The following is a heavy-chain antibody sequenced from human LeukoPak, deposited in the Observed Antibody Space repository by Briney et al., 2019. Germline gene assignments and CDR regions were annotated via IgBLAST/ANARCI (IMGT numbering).Heavy chain of an antibody. D-gene: IGHD3-22*01. J-gene: IGHJ4*02. CDR1: GGSISSYY. V-gene: IGHV4-59*01. Sequence: PSETLSLTCTVSGGSISSYYWSWIRQPPGKGLEWIGYIYYSGSTNYNPSLKSRVTISVDTSKNQFSLKLSSVTAADTAVYYCARGRGDYYDSSDLFDYWGQGTLVTVSS. CDR2: IYYSGST. CDR3: ARGRGDYYDSSDLFDY.